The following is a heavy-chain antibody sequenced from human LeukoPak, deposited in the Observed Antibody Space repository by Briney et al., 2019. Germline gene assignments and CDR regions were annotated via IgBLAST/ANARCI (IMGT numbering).Heavy chain of an antibody. V-gene: IGHV3-7*01. CDR3: ARDADGYED. J-gene: IGHJ4*02. Sequence: GGSLRLSCAASGFTFSRAWMSWVRQAPGKGLEWVANIKEDGSEDYYADSVKGRFAISKDNAQNSLYLQMNNLRAEDTAMYYCARDADGYEDWGQGTLVIVSS. D-gene: IGHD5-24*01. CDR2: IKEDGSED. CDR1: GFTFSRAW.